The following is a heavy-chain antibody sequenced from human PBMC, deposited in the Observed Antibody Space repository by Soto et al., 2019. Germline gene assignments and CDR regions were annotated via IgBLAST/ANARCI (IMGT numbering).Heavy chain of an antibody. D-gene: IGHD3-10*01. V-gene: IGHV4-59*01. J-gene: IGHJ2*01. CDR2: IYYSGST. CDR3: ARGGDYYGSGSYLRFDL. Sequence: SETLSLTCTVSGGSISSYYLSWIRQPPGKGLEWIGYIYYSGSTNYNPSLKSRVTISVDTSKNQFSLKLSSVTAADTAVYYCARGGDYYGSGSYLRFDLWGRGTLVTVSS. CDR1: GGSISSYY.